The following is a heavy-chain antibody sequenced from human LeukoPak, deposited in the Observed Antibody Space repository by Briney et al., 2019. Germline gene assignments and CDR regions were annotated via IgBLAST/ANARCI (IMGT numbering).Heavy chain of an antibody. CDR1: GGSFSGYY. V-gene: IGHV4-34*01. J-gene: IGHJ4*02. CDR2: INHSGST. D-gene: IGHD3-16*02. Sequence: SETLSLTCAVYGGSFSGYYWSWIRQPPEKGLEWIGEINHSGSTNYNPSLKSRVTISVDTSKNQFSLKLSSVTAADTAVYYCAYGGELSSTFDYWGQGTLVTVSS. CDR3: AYGGELSSTFDY.